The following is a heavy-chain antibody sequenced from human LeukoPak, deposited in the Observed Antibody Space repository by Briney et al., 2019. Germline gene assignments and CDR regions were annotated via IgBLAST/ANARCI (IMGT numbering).Heavy chain of an antibody. CDR2: IYYSGST. V-gene: IGHV4-31*03. CDR3: ARSPGKRRWPYFDY. J-gene: IGHJ4*02. D-gene: IGHD2-15*01. CDR1: GGSISSGGYY. Sequence: TPSETLSLTCTVSGGSISSGGYYWRWIRQHPGKGLEWIGYIYYSGSTYYNPSLKSRVTISVDTSKNQFSLKLSSVTAADTAVYYCARSPGKRRWPYFDYWGQGTLVTVSS.